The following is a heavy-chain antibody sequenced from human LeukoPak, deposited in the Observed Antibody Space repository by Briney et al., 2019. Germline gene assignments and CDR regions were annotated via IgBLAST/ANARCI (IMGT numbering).Heavy chain of an antibody. V-gene: IGHV3-43*02. J-gene: IGHJ3*02. CDR3: AKDGTAMASDAFDI. Sequence: GGSLRLSYAASGFTFDDYAMHWVRQAPGKGLEWVSLISGNGGSTYYADSVKGRFTISRDNSKHSLYLQMNSLSTDYTALYYCAKDGTAMASDAFDIWGQETMVSVSS. CDR2: ISGNGGST. CDR1: GFTFDDYA. D-gene: IGHD5-18*01.